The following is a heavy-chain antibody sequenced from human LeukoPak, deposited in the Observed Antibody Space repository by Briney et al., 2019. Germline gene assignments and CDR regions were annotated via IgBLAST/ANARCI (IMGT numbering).Heavy chain of an antibody. V-gene: IGHV3-53*01. J-gene: IGHJ4*02. D-gene: IGHD3-22*01. CDR2: IYSGGST. Sequence: GGSLRLSCAASGFTVSSNYMSWVRQAPGKGLEWVSVIYSGGSTYYADSVKGRFTISRDNSKNTLYLQMNSLSAEDTAVYYCASPGRYDSGQGAFDYWGQGTLVTVSS. CDR1: GFTVSSNY. CDR3: ASPGRYDSGQGAFDY.